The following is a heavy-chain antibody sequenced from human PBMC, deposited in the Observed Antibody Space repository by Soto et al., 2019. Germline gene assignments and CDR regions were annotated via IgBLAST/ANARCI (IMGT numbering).Heavy chain of an antibody. Sequence: SLKVSCKASGGTFSSYTISWVRQAPGQGLEWMGRIIPILGIANYAQKFQGRVTITADKSTSTAYMELSSLRSEDTAVYYCASLRSGGSCYFDYWGQGTLVTVSS. J-gene: IGHJ4*02. CDR2: IIPILGIA. V-gene: IGHV1-69*02. CDR1: GGTFSSYT. CDR3: ASLRSGGSCYFDY. D-gene: IGHD2-15*01.